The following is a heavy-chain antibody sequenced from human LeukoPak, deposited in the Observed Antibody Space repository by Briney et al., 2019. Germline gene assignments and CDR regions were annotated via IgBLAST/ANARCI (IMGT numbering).Heavy chain of an antibody. Sequence: GGSLRLSCAASGITVNSTYVSWVRQAPGKGLEWVSVAYSDGNTYYAGSVKGRFTISRDNSKNTLFLQMNSLRAEDTAVYYCARLFGSGWPGYFYYAMDVWGQGTTVAVSS. V-gene: IGHV3-66*04. D-gene: IGHD6-19*01. CDR3: ARLFGSGWPGYFYYAMDV. J-gene: IGHJ6*02. CDR2: AYSDGNT. CDR1: GITVNSTY.